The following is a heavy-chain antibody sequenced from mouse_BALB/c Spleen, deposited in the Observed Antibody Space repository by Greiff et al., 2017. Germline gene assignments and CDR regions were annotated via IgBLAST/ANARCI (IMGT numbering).Heavy chain of an antibody. Sequence: VQLQQPGAELVKPGTSVKLSCKASGYNFTSYWINWVKLRPGQGLEWIGDIYPGSGSTNYNEKFKSKATLTVDTSSSTAYMQLSSLASEDSALYYCARSGYDYDERHWYFDVWGAGTTVTVSS. J-gene: IGHJ1*01. V-gene: IGHV1-55*01. D-gene: IGHD2-4*01. CDR1: GYNFTSYW. CDR3: ARSGYDYDERHWYFDV. CDR2: IYPGSGST.